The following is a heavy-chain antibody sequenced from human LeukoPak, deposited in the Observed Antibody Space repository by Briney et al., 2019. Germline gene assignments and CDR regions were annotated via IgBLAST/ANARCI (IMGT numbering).Heavy chain of an antibody. J-gene: IGHJ4*02. V-gene: IGHV3-49*03. Sequence: GGSLRLSCTASGFTFGDYAMSWFRQAPGKGLEWVGFVRAKTYGGTTQYAASVKDRFTISRDDSKSIAYLQMNSLKTEDTAVYYCARADYGGNAGGFWGQGTLVTVSS. D-gene: IGHD4-23*01. CDR3: ARADYGGNAGGF. CDR1: GFTFGDYA. CDR2: VRAKTYGGTT.